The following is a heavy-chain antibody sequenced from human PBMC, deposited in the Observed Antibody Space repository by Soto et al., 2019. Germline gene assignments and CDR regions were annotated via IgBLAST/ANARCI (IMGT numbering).Heavy chain of an antibody. V-gene: IGHV3-21*06. D-gene: IGHD7-27*01. CDR1: GLTFTRYS. CDR3: ARESEDLTSNFDY. Sequence: GSLMLSCAASGLTFTRYSMNWVRQAPGKGLEWVSSISSTTNYIYYGDSMKGRFTISRDNAKNSLYLEMNSLRAEDTAVYYCARESEDLTSNFDYWGQGTLVTVYS. J-gene: IGHJ4*02. CDR2: ISSTTNYI.